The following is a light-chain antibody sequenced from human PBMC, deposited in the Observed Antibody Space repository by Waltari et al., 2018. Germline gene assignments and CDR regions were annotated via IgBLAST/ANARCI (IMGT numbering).Light chain of an antibody. Sequence: EIVLTQSPGTLSLSPGEGATPSCRASQSVTSNYLAWYQQNPGQVPRLLIHGASSRAPGIPDRFSGSGSGTDFTLTISRLEPEDFGIYYCQQYSNSPLTFGQGTKLEI. V-gene: IGKV3-20*01. CDR2: GAS. CDR1: QSVTSNY. CDR3: QQYSNSPLT. J-gene: IGKJ2*01.